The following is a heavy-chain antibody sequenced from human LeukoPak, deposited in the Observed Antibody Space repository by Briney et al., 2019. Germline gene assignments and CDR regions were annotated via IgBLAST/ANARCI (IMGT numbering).Heavy chain of an antibody. CDR3: ARESGYSYNRGYLDS. CDR1: GFTSSYYA. CDR2: ISYDGRDQ. Sequence: GGSLRLSCAASGFTSSYYAMHWVRQAPGRGLEWVAVISYDGRDQKYADSVSGRFIISRDDSNKTPYLQLNSLRPDDTAIYYCARESGYSYNRGYLDSWGQGTLVTVSS. V-gene: IGHV3-30*03. J-gene: IGHJ4*02. D-gene: IGHD5-18*01.